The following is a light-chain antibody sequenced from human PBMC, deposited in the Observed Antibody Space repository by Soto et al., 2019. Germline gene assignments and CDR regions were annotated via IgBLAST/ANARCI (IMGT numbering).Light chain of an antibody. CDR3: MQRIEFPLT. V-gene: IGKV2-29*03. J-gene: IGKJ4*01. CDR2: EVS. Sequence: KSTQLLIYEVSSRFSGVPDRFSGSGSGTDFTLKISRVEAEDVGVYYCMQRIEFPLTFGGGTQV.